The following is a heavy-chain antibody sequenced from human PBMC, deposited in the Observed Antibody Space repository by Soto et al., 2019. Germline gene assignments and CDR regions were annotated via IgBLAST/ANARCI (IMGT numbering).Heavy chain of an antibody. CDR3: ATVYFCDSSADYYFDY. CDR1: GFTFGDYA. D-gene: IGHD3-22*01. Sequence: SGGSLRLSCTVSGFTFGDYAMSWVRQAPGKGLEWVGFISSQAFGGTTEYAASVEGRFTISTDESKTIAYLQMNSLKAADTAVYFCATVYFCDSSADYYFDYWGQGTLVTVSS. CDR2: ISSQAFGGTT. V-gene: IGHV3-49*04. J-gene: IGHJ4*02.